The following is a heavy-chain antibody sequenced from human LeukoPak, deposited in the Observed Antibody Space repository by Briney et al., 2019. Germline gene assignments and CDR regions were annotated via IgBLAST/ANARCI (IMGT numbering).Heavy chain of an antibody. V-gene: IGHV4-4*02. CDR2: IHHSGST. Sequence: SETLSLTCAVSGGSISSSSSICWTWVRQPPGKGLEWIGEIHHSGSTSYNPSLKSQVTISVDKSKNQFSLKMTSVTAADTAVFYCARGTRLDFWSGYGVFDIWGQGTMVIVSS. CDR3: ARGTRLDFWSGYGVFDI. D-gene: IGHD3-3*01. J-gene: IGHJ3*02. CDR1: GGSISSSSSIC.